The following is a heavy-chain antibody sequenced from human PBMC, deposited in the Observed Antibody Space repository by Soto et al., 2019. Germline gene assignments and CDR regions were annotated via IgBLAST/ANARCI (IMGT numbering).Heavy chain of an antibody. Sequence: EVQLLESGGGLVQPGGSLRLSCAASGFTFTNYAMRWVRQAPGKGLEWISTIGGSDGRTYYADSVKGRFTISKDNSRNTLYVQRTNLSAEDTAIYYCARRGSDYSYFDYWGQGTLVTVSS. J-gene: IGHJ4*02. CDR2: IGGSDGRT. CDR3: ARRGSDYSYFDY. CDR1: GFTFTNYA. D-gene: IGHD3-16*01. V-gene: IGHV3-23*01.